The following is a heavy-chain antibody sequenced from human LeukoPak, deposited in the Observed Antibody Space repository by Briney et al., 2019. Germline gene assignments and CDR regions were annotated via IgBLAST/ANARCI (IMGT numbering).Heavy chain of an antibody. V-gene: IGHV3-7*02. Sequence: PGGSVRLSCAAWGLILSIYWVMCARQAPGKGLEWVASIKQDGSAKYYVDSVKGRFTITRDNAKNSLYLQMNSLIAEGTTVYYRLIYLGATSSFDYWGQGTLVTVSS. CDR1: GLILSIYW. CDR2: IKQDGSAK. J-gene: IGHJ4*02. D-gene: IGHD1-26*01. CDR3: LIYLGATSSFDY.